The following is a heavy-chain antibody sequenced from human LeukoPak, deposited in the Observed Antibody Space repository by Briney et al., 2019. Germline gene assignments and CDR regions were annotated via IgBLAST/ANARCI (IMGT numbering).Heavy chain of an antibody. Sequence: SETLSLTCAVYGESFSGYYWSWIRQPPGKGLEWIGEINHSGSTNYNPSLKSRVTISVDTSKNQFSLKLSSVTAADTAVYYCARGDRRITIFGVVIIRGFDWGQGTLVTVSS. D-gene: IGHD3-3*01. V-gene: IGHV4-34*01. CDR1: GESFSGYY. J-gene: IGHJ4*02. CDR2: INHSGST. CDR3: ARGDRRITIFGVVIIRGFD.